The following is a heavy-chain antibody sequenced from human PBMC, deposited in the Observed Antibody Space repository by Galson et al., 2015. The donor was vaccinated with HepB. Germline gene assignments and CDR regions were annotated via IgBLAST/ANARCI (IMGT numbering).Heavy chain of an antibody. V-gene: IGHV3-15*01. CDR1: GFTFSNAW. Sequence: SLRLSCAASGFTFSNAWMSWVRQAPGKGLEWVGRIKSKTDGGTTDYAAPVKGRFTISRDDSKNTLYLQMNSLRAEDTAVYYCARGVLWFGELFDLWGRGTLVTVSS. CDR3: ARGVLWFGELFDL. D-gene: IGHD3-10*01. CDR2: IKSKTDGGTT. J-gene: IGHJ2*01.